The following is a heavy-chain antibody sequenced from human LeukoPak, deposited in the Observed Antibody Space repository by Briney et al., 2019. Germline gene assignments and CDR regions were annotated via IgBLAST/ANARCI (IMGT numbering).Heavy chain of an antibody. J-gene: IGHJ4*01. V-gene: IGHV3-30*04. D-gene: IGHD3-16*02. CDR3: ARDQRISLWGVIVTPDH. CDR2: ISYDGNNK. CDR1: GCTFSGYA. Sequence: GGSLRLSCAASGCTFSGYALHWVRQAPGKGLEWVAVISYDGNNKYYTDSVKGRFTISRDNSKNTLYLQMNSLRAEDTAVYFCARDQRISLWGVIVTPDHWAQGTLVTVSS.